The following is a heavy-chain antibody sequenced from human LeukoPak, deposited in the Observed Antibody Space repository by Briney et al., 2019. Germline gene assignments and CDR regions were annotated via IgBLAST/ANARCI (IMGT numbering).Heavy chain of an antibody. CDR1: FSSYN. J-gene: IGHJ4*02. CDR3: ARAFRWWLVEYYFGY. Sequence: FSSYNMNWVRQPPGKGLEWIGEINHSGSTNYNPSLKSRVTISVDTSKNQFSLKLSSVTAADTAVYYCARAFRWWLVEYYFGYWGQGTLVTVSS. D-gene: IGHD6-19*01. CDR2: INHSGST. V-gene: IGHV4-34*01.